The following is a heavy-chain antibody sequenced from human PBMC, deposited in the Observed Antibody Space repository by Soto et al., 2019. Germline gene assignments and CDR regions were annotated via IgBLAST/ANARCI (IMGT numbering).Heavy chain of an antibody. J-gene: IGHJ4*02. CDR2: ISSNGGST. CDR1: GFTFSSYA. V-gene: IGHV3-64*01. CDR3: ARAPRGPGDY. Sequence: GGSLRLSCAASGFTFSSYAMHWVRQAPGKGLEYVSAISSNGGSTYYANSVKGRFTISRDNSKNTLYLQMGSLRAEDMAVYYCARAPRGPGDYWGQGTLVTVSS.